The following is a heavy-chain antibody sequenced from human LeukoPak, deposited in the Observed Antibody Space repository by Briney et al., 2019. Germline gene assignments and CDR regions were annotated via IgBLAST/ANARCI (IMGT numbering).Heavy chain of an antibody. CDR1: GYNFNAYW. Sequence: GESLKISCRASGYNFNAYWIGWVRQMPGKGLEWMGVIWPDDSDTRYTPSFQGQVTISADTSISTAYLQWSSLKASDTAMYYCAGASVAGGNAFDIWGQGTMVTVSS. V-gene: IGHV5-51*01. CDR2: IWPDDSDT. D-gene: IGHD6-19*01. CDR3: AGASVAGGNAFDI. J-gene: IGHJ3*02.